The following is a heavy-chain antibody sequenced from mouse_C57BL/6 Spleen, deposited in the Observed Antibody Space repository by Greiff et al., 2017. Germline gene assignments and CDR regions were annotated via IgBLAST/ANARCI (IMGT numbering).Heavy chain of an antibody. V-gene: IGHV1-84*01. D-gene: IGHD1-1*01. CDR2: IYPGSGNT. Sequence: VVESGPELVKPGASVKISCKASGYTFTDYYINWVKQRPGQGLEWIGWIYPGSGNTKYNEKFKGKATLTVDTSSSTAYMQLSSLTSEDSAVYFCARWYYGSSFDYWGQGTTLTVSS. CDR3: ARWYYGSSFDY. CDR1: GYTFTDYY. J-gene: IGHJ2*01.